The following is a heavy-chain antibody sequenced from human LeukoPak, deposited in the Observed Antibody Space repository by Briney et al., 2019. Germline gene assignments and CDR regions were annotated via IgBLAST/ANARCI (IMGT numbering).Heavy chain of an antibody. Sequence: GGSLRLSCSASGFDFSIYTMYWVRQAPGKGPEYVSTISGSGNGGSRYYADSVKGRFTISRDGSKSIVYLQMNNLRSEDTAVYYCVKDFGRIRGTPDSWGQGTLVTVSS. V-gene: IGHV3-64D*06. CDR2: ISGSGNGGSR. CDR3: VKDFGRIRGTPDS. J-gene: IGHJ4*02. D-gene: IGHD1-26*01. CDR1: GFDFSIYT.